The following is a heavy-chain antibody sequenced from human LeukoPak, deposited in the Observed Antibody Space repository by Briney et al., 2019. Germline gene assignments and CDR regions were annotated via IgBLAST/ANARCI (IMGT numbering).Heavy chain of an antibody. CDR3: VRDVDSSGSEEDH. Sequence: GGSLRLSCAASGFTFSSHWMSWVRQAPGKGLEWVSYISSSGRIIYYADSVKGRFTSSRDNAKNSLYLQMNSLRAEDTAIYYCVRDVDSSGSEEDHWGQGTLVTVSS. CDR1: GFTFSSHW. J-gene: IGHJ4*02. CDR2: ISSSGRII. V-gene: IGHV3-48*03. D-gene: IGHD3-22*01.